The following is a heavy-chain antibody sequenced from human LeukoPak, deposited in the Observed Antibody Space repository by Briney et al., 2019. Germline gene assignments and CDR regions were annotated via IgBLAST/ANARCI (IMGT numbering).Heavy chain of an antibody. V-gene: IGHV3-23*01. J-gene: IGHJ4*02. CDR2: ISGSGGST. D-gene: IGHD4-23*01. CDR1: GFTFSSYA. Sequence: RGSLRLSCAASGFTFSSYAMSWVRQAPGKGLEWVSAISGSGGSTYYADSVKGRFTISRDNSKNTVYLQMNSLRAEDTAVYYCAKDDFYGGLDYWGQGTLVTVSS. CDR3: AKDDFYGGLDY.